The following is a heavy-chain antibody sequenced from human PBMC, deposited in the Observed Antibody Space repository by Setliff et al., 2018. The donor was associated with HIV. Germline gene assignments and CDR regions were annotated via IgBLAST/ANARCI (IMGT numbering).Heavy chain of an antibody. J-gene: IGHJ4*02. D-gene: IGHD5-18*01. CDR2: ISSSGSTV. V-gene: IGHV3-48*03. Sequence: GGSLRLSCAASGFTFSSFEMNWVRQAPGKGLEWVSYISSSGSTVDYADSVQGRFTFSRVNAKNSLYLQMNSLRAEDTAVYYCAIGYTYGSFDFWGRGTLVTVSS. CDR1: GFTFSSFE. CDR3: AIGYTYGSFDF.